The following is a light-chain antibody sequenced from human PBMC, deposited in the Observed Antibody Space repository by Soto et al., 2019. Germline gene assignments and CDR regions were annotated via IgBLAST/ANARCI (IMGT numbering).Light chain of an antibody. V-gene: IGKV3-11*01. CDR3: QHRKNWLLT. CDR2: DAA. CDR1: QSISHY. J-gene: IGKJ4*01. Sequence: EIVLTQSPATLSLSPGEGATLSCRASQSISHYLAWYQQKPGQAPRLLIYDAANRATGIPARFSGSGSGTDFPLTISSLEPEDFAVYWCQHRKNWLLTFGGGTKVEVK.